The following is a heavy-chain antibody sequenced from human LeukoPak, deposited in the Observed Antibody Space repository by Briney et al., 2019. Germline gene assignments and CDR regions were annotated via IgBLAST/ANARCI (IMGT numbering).Heavy chain of an antibody. CDR1: GGSISSYY. D-gene: IGHD3-10*01. Sequence: SETLSLTCTVSGGSISSYYWSWIRQSPGKGLECIGYIHYTGSTDYNPSLKSRVTISVETSKNQFSLKLKSVTAADTAVYYCARDGLNTMVRGKIHYYYMDVWGKGTTVTISS. J-gene: IGHJ6*03. CDR3: ARDGLNTMVRGKIHYYYMDV. CDR2: IHYTGST. V-gene: IGHV4-59*01.